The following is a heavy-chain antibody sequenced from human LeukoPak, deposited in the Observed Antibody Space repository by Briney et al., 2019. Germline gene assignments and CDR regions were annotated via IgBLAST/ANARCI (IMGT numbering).Heavy chain of an antibody. Sequence: SETLSLTCAVSGGSISSGGYSWSWIRQPPGKGLEWIGYIYHSGSTYYNPSLKSRVTISVDRSKNQFSLKLSSVTAAGTAVYYCARVVEYYYYGMDVWGQGTTVTVSS. CDR2: IYHSGST. CDR1: GGSISSGGYS. J-gene: IGHJ6*02. V-gene: IGHV4-30-2*01. CDR3: ARVVEYYYYGMDV. D-gene: IGHD1-26*01.